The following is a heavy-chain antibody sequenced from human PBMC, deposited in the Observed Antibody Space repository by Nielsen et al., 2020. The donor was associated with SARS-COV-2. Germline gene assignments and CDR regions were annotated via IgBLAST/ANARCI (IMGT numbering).Heavy chain of an antibody. Sequence: GGSLRLSCAASGFTFDDYGMSWVRQAPGKGLEWVSGINWNGGSTGYADSVKGRFTISRDNAKNSLYLQMNSLRAEDTALYYCAKDVDYGGNSDAFDIWGQGTMVTVSS. CDR1: GFTFDDYG. V-gene: IGHV3-20*04. J-gene: IGHJ3*02. CDR3: AKDVDYGGNSDAFDI. D-gene: IGHD4-23*01. CDR2: INWNGGST.